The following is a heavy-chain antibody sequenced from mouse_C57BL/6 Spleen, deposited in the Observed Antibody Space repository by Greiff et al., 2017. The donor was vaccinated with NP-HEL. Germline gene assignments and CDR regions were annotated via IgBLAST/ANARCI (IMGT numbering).Heavy chain of an antibody. V-gene: IGHV1-20*01. D-gene: IGHD1-1*01. Sequence: VQLKQSGPELVKPGDSVKISCKASGYSFTGYFMNWVMQSHGKSLEWIGRINPYNGDTFYNQKFKGKATLTVDKSSSTAHMELRSLTSEDSAVYYCARLRHYYGSSYGYFDYWGQGTTLTVSS. CDR1: GYSFTGYF. J-gene: IGHJ2*01. CDR2: INPYNGDT. CDR3: ARLRHYYGSSYGYFDY.